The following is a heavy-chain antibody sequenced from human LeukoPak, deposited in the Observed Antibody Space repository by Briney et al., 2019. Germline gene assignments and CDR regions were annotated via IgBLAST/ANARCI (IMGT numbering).Heavy chain of an antibody. CDR1: GFTFSNYW. CDR3: ARDDYYGMDV. Sequence: GGSLRLSCAASGFTFSNYWMTWVRQAPGKGLEWVASIKQDGSEKYYVDSVKGRFTFSRDNAKNSLYLQMNSLRAEDTAVYYCARDDYYGMDVWGQGTTVTVSS. V-gene: IGHV3-7*03. CDR2: IKQDGSEK. J-gene: IGHJ6*02.